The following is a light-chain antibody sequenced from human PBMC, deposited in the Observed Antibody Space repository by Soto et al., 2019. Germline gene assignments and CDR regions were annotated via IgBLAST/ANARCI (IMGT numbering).Light chain of an antibody. CDR2: GAS. CDR1: QSVSSN. V-gene: IGKV3-15*01. Sequence: EIVITQSPATLSVSPVESATLSCRASQSVSSNLAWYQQKSGQAPRLLIYGASIRATGIPARFSGSGSGTEFTLTISSLQSEDFAVYYCQQYNNWPPITFGQGTRLEI. CDR3: QQYNNWPPIT. J-gene: IGKJ5*01.